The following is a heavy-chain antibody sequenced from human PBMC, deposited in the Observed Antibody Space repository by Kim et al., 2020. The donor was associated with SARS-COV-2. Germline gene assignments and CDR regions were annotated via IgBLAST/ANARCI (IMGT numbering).Heavy chain of an antibody. CDR3: ARGYLRELSFDY. CDR1: GGSISSGSYY. J-gene: IGHJ4*02. CDR2: IYTSGST. Sequence: SETLSLTCTVSGGSISSGSYYWSWIRQPAGKGLEWIGRIYTSGSTNYNPSLKSRVTISVDTSKNQFSLKLSSVTAADTAVYYCARGYLRELSFDYWGQGTLVTVSS. V-gene: IGHV4-61*02. D-gene: IGHD3-16*01.